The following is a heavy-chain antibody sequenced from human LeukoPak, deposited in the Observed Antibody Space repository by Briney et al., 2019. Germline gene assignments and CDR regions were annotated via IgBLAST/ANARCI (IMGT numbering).Heavy chain of an antibody. Sequence: GGSLRLSCAASGFTFSAYGMHWVRQAPGKGLEWVADILYDGGNKYYADSVKGRFTISRDNSKNTLYLQMNSLRVEDTAVYFCAGYDFGDLGPLNSWGQGTLVTVSS. V-gene: IGHV3-30*03. CDR1: GFTFSAYG. D-gene: IGHD4-17*01. CDR3: AGYDFGDLGPLNS. J-gene: IGHJ5*02. CDR2: ILYDGGNK.